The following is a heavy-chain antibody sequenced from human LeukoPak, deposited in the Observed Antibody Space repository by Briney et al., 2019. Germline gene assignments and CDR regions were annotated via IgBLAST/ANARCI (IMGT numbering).Heavy chain of an antibody. CDR3: ARPNSGYSSKNYYYYMDV. J-gene: IGHJ6*03. CDR1: GGTFSSYA. D-gene: IGHD6-13*01. Sequence: SVKVSCKASGGTFSSYAISWVRQAPGQGLEWMGGIIPIFGTANYAQKFQGRVTITTDESTSTAYMELSSLRSGDTAVYYCARPNSGYSSKNYYYYMDVWGKGTTVTVSS. V-gene: IGHV1-69*05. CDR2: IIPIFGTA.